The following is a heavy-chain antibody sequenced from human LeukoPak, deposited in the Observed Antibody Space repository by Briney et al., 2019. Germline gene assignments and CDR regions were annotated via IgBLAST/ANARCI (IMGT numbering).Heavy chain of an antibody. CDR3: GKDYYDTTGDGFEI. V-gene: IGHV3-21*01. J-gene: IGHJ3*02. D-gene: IGHD3-22*01. Sequence: GGSLRLSCAASGFTFSSYSMNWVRQAPGKGLEWVPSISSSSSYIYYADSVKGRFTISRDNSKNTLYLQMNSLRAEDTAVYYCGKDYYDTTGDGFEIWGQGTMVTVSS. CDR1: GFTFSSYS. CDR2: ISSSSSYI.